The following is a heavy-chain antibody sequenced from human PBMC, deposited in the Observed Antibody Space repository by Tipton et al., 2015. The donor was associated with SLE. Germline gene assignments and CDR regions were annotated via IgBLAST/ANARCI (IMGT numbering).Heavy chain of an antibody. CDR2: IRYDGSEK. D-gene: IGHD5-24*01. CDR1: GFIFSIYA. V-gene: IGHV3-30*02. J-gene: IGHJ4*02. Sequence: SLRLSCAATGFIFSIYAMHCVRKAPGKGPECVAFIRYDGSEKYYVDSVKGRFTISSDNSKNTLYLQMNSMRAEDTAVYYCARAGYNWISFYFWGQGTLVTVPS. CDR3: ARAGYNWISFYF.